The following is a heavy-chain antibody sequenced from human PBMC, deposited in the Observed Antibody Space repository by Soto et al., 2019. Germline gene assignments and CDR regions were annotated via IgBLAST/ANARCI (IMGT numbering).Heavy chain of an antibody. J-gene: IGHJ6*02. CDR3: ASDLSGRADV. D-gene: IGHD3-10*01. CDR1: GFSFSSYW. CDR2: MNEDGGTT. V-gene: IGHV3-74*01. Sequence: PEGSLRLSCAASGFSFSSYWMHWVRQVPGKGLVWVARMNEDGGTTDYADSVKGRFTISRDSAKNTSYLQMNSLRVEDTAVYYCASDLSGRADVWGQGTTVTVSS.